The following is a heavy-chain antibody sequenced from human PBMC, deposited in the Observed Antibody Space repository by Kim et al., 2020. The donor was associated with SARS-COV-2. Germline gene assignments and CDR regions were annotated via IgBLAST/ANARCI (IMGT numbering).Heavy chain of an antibody. CDR3: AKSFTSSFYDSFFDS. D-gene: IGHD2-2*01. CDR1: GFSFSTYG. V-gene: IGHV3-30*18. CDR2: ISYDGGNK. Sequence: LSLTCAASGFSFSTYGMHWVRQAPGKGLEWVAVISYDGGNKYYADSVKGRFTISRDNPKTTLYLQMNSLRAEDTAVYYCAKSFTSSFYDSFFDSLGQ. J-gene: IGHJ4*02.